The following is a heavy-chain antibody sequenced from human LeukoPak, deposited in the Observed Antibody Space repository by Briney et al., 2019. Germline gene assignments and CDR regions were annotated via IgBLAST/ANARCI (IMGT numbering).Heavy chain of an antibody. V-gene: IGHV4-59*01. Sequence: SETLSFTCTVPGGSISSYHWSWIRQPPGKGLEWIGYTYYSGSTNYNPFLESRVIISVDTSTNQFSLKLSSVTAADTAVYYCARGGMDDYVWGSYRPPPSYYYYYMDVWGKGTTVTVSS. CDR3: ARGGMDDYVWGSYRPPPSYYYYYMDV. CDR1: GGSISSYH. D-gene: IGHD3-16*02. CDR2: TYYSGST. J-gene: IGHJ6*03.